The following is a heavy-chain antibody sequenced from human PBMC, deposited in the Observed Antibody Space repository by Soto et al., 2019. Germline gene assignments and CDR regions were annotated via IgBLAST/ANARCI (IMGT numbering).Heavy chain of an antibody. Sequence: GGSLRLSCAASGFTVSSYYMGWVRQAPGKGLEWVSVIYSGITTYYADSVKGRFTISRDNSKNRLYLQMNSLRAEDTAVYYCAMQRPVSTVTTGRVAFDIWGQGTMVTVSS. V-gene: IGHV3-53*01. J-gene: IGHJ3*02. CDR1: GFTVSSYY. CDR3: AMQRPVSTVTTGRVAFDI. D-gene: IGHD4-17*01. CDR2: IYSGITT.